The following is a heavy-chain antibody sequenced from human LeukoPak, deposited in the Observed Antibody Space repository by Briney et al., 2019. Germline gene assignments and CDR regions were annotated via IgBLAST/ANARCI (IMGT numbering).Heavy chain of an antibody. CDR1: GFTVSSYA. CDR2: ISTSGGST. D-gene: IGHD3-22*01. Sequence: GGSLRLSCAASGFTVSSYAMNWVRQAPGKGLEWVATISTSGGSTYYADFVKGRFTISRDNSKNTLYLQMNSLRAEDTAVYYCARDSYDSSGYYGDIWGQGTMVTVPS. J-gene: IGHJ3*02. V-gene: IGHV3-23*01. CDR3: ARDSYDSSGYYGDI.